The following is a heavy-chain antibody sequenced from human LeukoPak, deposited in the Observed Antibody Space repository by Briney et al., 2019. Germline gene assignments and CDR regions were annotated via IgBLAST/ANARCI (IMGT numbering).Heavy chain of an antibody. Sequence: GGSLTLSCAVSGFSINNYWMTWYRQAPGKGLECVAHIKGDASEKYYLDSVKGRFTISRDNAKNTLYLQMNSLRAEDTAVYYCAKVPYDFWSGYTDYWGQGTLVTVSS. D-gene: IGHD3-3*01. CDR1: GFSINNYW. CDR3: AKVPYDFWSGYTDY. V-gene: IGHV3-7*03. J-gene: IGHJ4*02. CDR2: IKGDASEK.